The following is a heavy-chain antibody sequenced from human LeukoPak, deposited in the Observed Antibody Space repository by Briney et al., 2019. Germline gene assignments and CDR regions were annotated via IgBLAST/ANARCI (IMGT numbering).Heavy chain of an antibody. J-gene: IGHJ6*04. Sequence: GGSLRLSCAASGFTFGSHALRWVRQAPGKGLEWLAGISPDGRNEYYAESVKGRFTISRDNSKNTVYVEMTSLRGDDTAVYYCARQGYSLHYQHRYLDVWGNGTTVTVSA. V-gene: IGHV3-30*01. CDR3: ARQGYSLHYQHRYLDV. D-gene: IGHD5-18*01. CDR1: GFTFGSHA. CDR2: ISPDGRNE.